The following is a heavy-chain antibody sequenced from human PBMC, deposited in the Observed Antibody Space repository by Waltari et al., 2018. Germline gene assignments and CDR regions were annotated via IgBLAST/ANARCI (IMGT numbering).Heavy chain of an antibody. CDR2: INHSGST. Sequence: QVQLQQWGAGLLKPSETLSLTCAVYGGSFSGYYWSWIRQPPGKGLEWIGEINHSGSTNDHPSHRRRVTISVDTSKNQFSLKLSSVTAADTAVYDWARGLYIAAAGKLDYWGQGTLVTVSS. J-gene: IGHJ4*02. D-gene: IGHD6-13*01. CDR1: GGSFSGYY. CDR3: ARGLYIAAAGKLDY. V-gene: IGHV4-34*01.